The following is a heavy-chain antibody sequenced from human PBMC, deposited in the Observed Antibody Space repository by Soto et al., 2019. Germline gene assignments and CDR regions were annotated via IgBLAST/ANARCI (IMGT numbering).Heavy chain of an antibody. D-gene: IGHD2-15*01. J-gene: IGHJ5*02. Sequence: SETLSLTCTVSGGSISSYYWSWIRLPPGKGLEWIGYIYYSGSTNYNPSLKSRVTISVDTSKNQFSLKLSSVTAADTAVYYCARISYCSGGSCSDNWFDPWGQGTLVTVSS. CDR2: IYYSGST. CDR1: GGSISSYY. V-gene: IGHV4-59*01. CDR3: ARISYCSGGSCSDNWFDP.